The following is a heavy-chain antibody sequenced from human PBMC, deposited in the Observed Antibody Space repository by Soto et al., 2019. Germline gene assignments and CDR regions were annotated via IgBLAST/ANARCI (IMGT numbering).Heavy chain of an antibody. J-gene: IGHJ5*02. V-gene: IGHV4-31*03. CDR1: GGSISSGGYY. Sequence: SETLSLTCTVSGGSISSGGYYWSWIRQHPGKGLEWIGYIYYSGSTYYNPSLKSRVTISVDTSKNQFSLKLSSVTAADTAVYYCARYPGPIAARLINGFDPWGQGTLVTVSS. CDR3: ARYPGPIAARLINGFDP. CDR2: IYYSGST. D-gene: IGHD6-6*01.